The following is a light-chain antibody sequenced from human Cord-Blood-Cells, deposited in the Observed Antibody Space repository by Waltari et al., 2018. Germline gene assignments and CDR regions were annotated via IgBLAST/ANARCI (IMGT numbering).Light chain of an antibody. Sequence: QSALTQPASVSGSPGQSITISCTGTSSDVGGYNYVSWYQQHPGKAPKLMIYEVSNRPSGVSNLCSGSKSGNTASLTISGLQAEDEADYYCSSYTSSSTLVVFGGGTKLTVL. CDR2: EVS. V-gene: IGLV2-14*01. CDR1: SSDVGGYNY. J-gene: IGLJ2*01. CDR3: SSYTSSSTLVV.